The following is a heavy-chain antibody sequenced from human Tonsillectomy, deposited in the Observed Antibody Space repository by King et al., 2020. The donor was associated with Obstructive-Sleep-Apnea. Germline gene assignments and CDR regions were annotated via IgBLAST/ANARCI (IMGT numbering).Heavy chain of an antibody. CDR2: IYYSGST. D-gene: IGHD5-18*01. J-gene: IGHJ6*02. CDR1: GGSISNYY. V-gene: IGHV4-59*01. Sequence: VQLQESGPGLVKPSETLSLTCTVSGGSISNYYWSWIRQPPGKGLEWVGYIYYSGSTNYNPSLKSRVTISVDTSKNQFSLKLSSVTAADTAVFYCARNPTAMVTDYYYYYGMDVWGQGTTVTVSS. CDR3: ARNPTAMVTDYYYYYGMDV.